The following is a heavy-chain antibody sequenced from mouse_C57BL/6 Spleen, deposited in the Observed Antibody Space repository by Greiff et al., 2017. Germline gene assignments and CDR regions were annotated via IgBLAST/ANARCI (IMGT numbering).Heavy chain of an antibody. V-gene: IGHV1-26*01. J-gene: IGHJ2*01. CDR2: INPNNGGT. Sequence: EVQLQQSGPELVKPGASVQISCKASGYAFTDYYMNWVKQSHGKSLEWIGDINPNNGGTSYNQKFKGKATLTVDTSSSTAYMELRSLTSEDSAVYYCCDYYGSSQYYFDYWGQGTTLTVSS. CDR1: GYAFTDYY. D-gene: IGHD1-1*01. CDR3: CDYYGSSQYYFDY.